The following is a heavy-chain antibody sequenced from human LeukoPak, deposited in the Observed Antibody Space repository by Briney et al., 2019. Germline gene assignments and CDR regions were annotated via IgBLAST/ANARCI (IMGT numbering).Heavy chain of an antibody. CDR2: IRYDGSNK. Sequence: HSGGSLRLSCAASGFTFSSYGMHWVRQAPGKGLEWVAFIRYDGSNKYYADSVKGRFTISRDNSKNTLYLQMNSLRAEDTAVYYCAKDIRLVPAAIIGDAFDIWGQGTMVTVSS. J-gene: IGHJ3*02. CDR1: GFTFSSYG. V-gene: IGHV3-30*02. CDR3: AKDIRLVPAAIIGDAFDI. D-gene: IGHD2-2*02.